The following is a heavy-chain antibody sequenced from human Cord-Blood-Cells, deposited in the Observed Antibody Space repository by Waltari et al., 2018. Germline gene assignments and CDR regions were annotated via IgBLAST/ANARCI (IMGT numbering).Heavy chain of an antibody. V-gene: IGHV1-69*01. Sequence: QVQLVQSGAEVKKPGSSLKVSCKASAVTFSSYAISWVRQAPGQGLEWMGGIIPIFGTANYAQKFQGRVTITADESTSTAYMELSSLRSEDTAVYYCARGRYSSSWHDAFDIWGQGTMVTVSS. J-gene: IGHJ3*02. D-gene: IGHD6-13*01. CDR3: ARGRYSSSWHDAFDI. CDR1: AVTFSSYA. CDR2: IIPIFGTA.